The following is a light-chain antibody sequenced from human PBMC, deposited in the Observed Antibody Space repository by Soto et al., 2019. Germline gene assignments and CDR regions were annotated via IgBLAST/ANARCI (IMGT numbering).Light chain of an antibody. CDR3: AAWDASLNGVV. V-gene: IGLV1-44*01. CDR2: SNN. J-gene: IGLJ2*01. CDR1: SSNIGSNT. Sequence: QSALTQPPSASGTPGQRVTISCSGSSSNIGSNTVNWYQQLPGTAPKLLIYSNNQRPSGVPDRFSGSKSGTSASLAISGLQSADEADYYCAAWDASLNGVVFGGGTKLTVL.